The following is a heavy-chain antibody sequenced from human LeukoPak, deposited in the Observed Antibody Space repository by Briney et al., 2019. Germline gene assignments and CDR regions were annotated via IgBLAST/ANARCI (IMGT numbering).Heavy chain of an antibody. CDR1: GFTFSSYA. V-gene: IGHV3-23*01. CDR3: AKVSWANYFDY. CDR2: ISGSGGNT. Sequence: GGSLRLSCAASGFTFSSYAMSWVRQAPGKGLEWVSAISGSGGNTNYADSVRGRFTISRDNSKNTLYLQMNSLRAEETAIYYCAKVSWANYFDYWGQGTLVTVSS. D-gene: IGHD6-13*01. J-gene: IGHJ4*02.